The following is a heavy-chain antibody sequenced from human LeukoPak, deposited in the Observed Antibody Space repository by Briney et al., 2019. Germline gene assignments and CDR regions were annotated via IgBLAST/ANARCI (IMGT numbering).Heavy chain of an antibody. Sequence: SGGSLRLSCAASEFTFDSYAMNWVRQAPGKGLEWVSSISGSGANTYYANSVKGRFTISRDNSKSTLFLQMDSLRTEDTAIYYCAKTSVSSVWTELFDFWGQGTLVTVSS. D-gene: IGHD6-19*01. CDR2: ISGSGANT. J-gene: IGHJ4*02. V-gene: IGHV3-23*01. CDR3: AKTSVSSVWTELFDF. CDR1: EFTFDSYA.